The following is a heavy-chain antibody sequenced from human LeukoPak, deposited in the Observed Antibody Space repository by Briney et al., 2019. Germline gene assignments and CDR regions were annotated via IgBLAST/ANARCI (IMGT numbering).Heavy chain of an antibody. Sequence: PGGSLRLSCAASGFTFSSYEMNWVRQAPGEGLEWVSYISSSGSTIYYADSVKGRFTISRDNAKNSLYLQMNSLRAEDTAVYYCAREARYWYFDLWGRGTLVTVSS. CDR2: ISSSGSTI. CDR3: AREARYWYFDL. J-gene: IGHJ2*01. D-gene: IGHD6-6*01. CDR1: GFTFSSYE. V-gene: IGHV3-48*03.